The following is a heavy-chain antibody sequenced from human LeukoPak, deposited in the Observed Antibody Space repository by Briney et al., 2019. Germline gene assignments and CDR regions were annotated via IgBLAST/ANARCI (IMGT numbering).Heavy chain of an antibody. V-gene: IGHV3-48*01. Sequence: GGSLRLSCAASGFTFSSYSMNWVRQAPGKGLEWVSYISSSSSTIYYADSVKGRFTISRDNAKNSLYLQMNSLRAEDTAVYYCARDLPRGYSYVSYFDYWGQGTLVTVSS. CDR2: ISSSSSTI. D-gene: IGHD5-18*01. CDR3: ARDLPRGYSYVSYFDY. CDR1: GFTFSSYS. J-gene: IGHJ4*02.